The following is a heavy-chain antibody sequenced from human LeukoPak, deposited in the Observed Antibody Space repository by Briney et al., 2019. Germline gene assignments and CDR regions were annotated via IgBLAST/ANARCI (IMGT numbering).Heavy chain of an antibody. J-gene: IGHJ4*02. Sequence: GGSLRLSCAASGFTFSSYAMHWVRQAPGKGLEWVAVISYDGSNKYYADSVKGRFTISRDNSKNTLYLQMNSLRAEDTAVYYCARDRQYWEPLDYWGQGTLVTVSS. CDR1: GFTFSSYA. CDR3: ARDRQYWEPLDY. CDR2: ISYDGSNK. V-gene: IGHV3-30*04. D-gene: IGHD1-26*01.